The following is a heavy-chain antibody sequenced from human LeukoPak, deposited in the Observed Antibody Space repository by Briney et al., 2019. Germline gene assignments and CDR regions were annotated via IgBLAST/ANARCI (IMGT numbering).Heavy chain of an antibody. Sequence: GGSLRLSCVASGFTFSSYSMNWVRQAPGKGLEWVSYISGSSTYIYHVDSLKGRFTISRDNAKNSLYLQMNSLRVEDTAVYYCASTTGDRDYWGQGTLVNVSS. J-gene: IGHJ4*02. CDR3: ASTTGDRDY. D-gene: IGHD7-27*01. CDR1: GFTFSSYS. V-gene: IGHV3-21*01. CDR2: ISGSSTYI.